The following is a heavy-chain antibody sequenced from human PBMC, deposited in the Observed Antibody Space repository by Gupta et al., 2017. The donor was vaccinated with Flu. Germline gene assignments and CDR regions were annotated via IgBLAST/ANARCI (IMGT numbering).Heavy chain of an antibody. CDR3: ARDYPPDY. CDR2: IYTGGTT. V-gene: IGHV3-53*02. CDR1: GFIVSNKY. Sequence: EVQLVETGGDLIQPGGSLRLSCVVSGFIVSNKYMSWVRQAPGKGLEWVSIIYTGGTTLYADSVKDRFTISRDNSKNTLYLQMNSLRAEDTAVYYCARDYPPDYWGQGTLVTVSS. J-gene: IGHJ4*02.